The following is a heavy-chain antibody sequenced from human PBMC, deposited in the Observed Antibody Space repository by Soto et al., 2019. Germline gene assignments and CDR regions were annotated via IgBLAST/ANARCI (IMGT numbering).Heavy chain of an antibody. CDR2: FNPILSFS. Sequence: QVQVVQSGAEVKKPGSSVKVSCKASGDTFNFYTINWVRQAPGLGLEWMGRFNPILSFSNSALKFQGRVTLTADKSTSTAYMVLSSLRSEDTAIYYCATSFGSGSRAFDYWGQGALVTVSS. CDR3: ATSFGSGSRAFDY. D-gene: IGHD3-10*01. V-gene: IGHV1-69*02. J-gene: IGHJ4*02. CDR1: GDTFNFYT.